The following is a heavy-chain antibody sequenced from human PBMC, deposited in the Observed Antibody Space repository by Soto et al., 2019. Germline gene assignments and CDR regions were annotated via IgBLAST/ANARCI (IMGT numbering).Heavy chain of an antibody. V-gene: IGHV3-21*01. CDR2: ISTRSDI. D-gene: IGHD2-21*02. CDR1: GFTFSGYS. J-gene: IGHJ6*01. Sequence: PGGSLRLSCAASGFTFSGYSMNWVRQAPGKGLEWVASISTRSDIYYADSVKGRFAISRDNAKNSVSLQMNGLRAEDTAVYYCAREETAWPLAYGLDVWGQGTTVTVSS. CDR3: AREETAWPLAYGLDV.